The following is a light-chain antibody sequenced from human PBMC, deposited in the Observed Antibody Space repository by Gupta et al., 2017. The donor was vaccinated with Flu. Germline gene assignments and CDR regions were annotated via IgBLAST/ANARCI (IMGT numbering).Light chain of an antibody. CDR2: DAV. CDR3: QSRSKWRLT. J-gene: IGKJ4*01. CDR1: QGVANY. V-gene: IGKV3D-11*01. Sequence: GSSATRSCVASQGVANYLAWFQQKPGQAPRLLIYDAVKRATGVPGRFSGSGAGTEFTLTITSLEPEDFAIYYCQSRSKWRLTFGGGTKVGL.